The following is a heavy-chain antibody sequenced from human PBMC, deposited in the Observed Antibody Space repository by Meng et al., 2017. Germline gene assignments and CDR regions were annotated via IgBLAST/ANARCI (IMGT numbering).Heavy chain of an antibody. CDR1: GDSVSSNSAA. J-gene: IGHJ4*02. CDR3: ARGSYSFDS. V-gene: IGHV6-1*01. D-gene: IGHD1-26*01. Sequence: QIQLQQYGPGLVKPSQTLSLICASSGDSVSSNSAAWNWIRQSPSRGLEWLGRAYYRSKWYHDYAESVKSRISIDPDTSKNQFSLQLRSVTPEDSAVYYCARGSYSFDSWGQRTLVTVSS. CDR2: AYYRSKWYH.